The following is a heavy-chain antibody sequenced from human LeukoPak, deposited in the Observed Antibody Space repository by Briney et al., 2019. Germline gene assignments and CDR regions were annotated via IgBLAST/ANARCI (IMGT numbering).Heavy chain of an antibody. CDR2: IRYDGSNK. D-gene: IGHD3-9*01. V-gene: IGHV3-30*02. J-gene: IGHJ6*03. CDR3: ARDRGGGAYDILTGYYSYYYYYMDV. Sequence: TGGSLRLSCGASGFTFSSYGMHWVRQAPGKGLEWVAFIRYDGSNKYYADSVKGRFTISRDNSKNTLYLQMNSLRAEDTAVYYCARDRGGGAYDILTGYYSYYYYYMDVWGKGTTVTISS. CDR1: GFTFSSYG.